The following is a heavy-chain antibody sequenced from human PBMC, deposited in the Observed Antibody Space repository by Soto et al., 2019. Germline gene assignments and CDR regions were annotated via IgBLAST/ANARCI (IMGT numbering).Heavy chain of an antibody. CDR2: ISAYNGNT. CDR1: GYTFTSYG. V-gene: IGHV1-18*04. Sequence: ASVKVSCKASGYTFTSYGISWVRQAPGQGLEWMGWISAYNGNTNYAQKLQGRVTMTTDTSTSTAYMELRSLRSDDTAVYYCAGALGQYSSSYYYYGMDVWGQGTTVPVSS. D-gene: IGHD6-6*01. CDR3: AGALGQYSSSYYYYGMDV. J-gene: IGHJ6*02.